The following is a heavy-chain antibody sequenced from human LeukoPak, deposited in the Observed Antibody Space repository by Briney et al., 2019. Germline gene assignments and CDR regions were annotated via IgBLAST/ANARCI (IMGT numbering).Heavy chain of an antibody. CDR3: ARHRDGYSNQAFDY. J-gene: IGHJ4*02. Sequence: PSETLSLTCTVSGGSISSYSCSWIRQPPGKGLEWIGYIYYSGGTSYNPSLKSRVTISVDTSKNQFPLKLSSVTGADTAVYYCARHRDGYSNQAFDYWGQGTLVTVSS. CDR2: IYYSGGT. V-gene: IGHV4-59*01. CDR1: GGSISSYS. D-gene: IGHD5-24*01.